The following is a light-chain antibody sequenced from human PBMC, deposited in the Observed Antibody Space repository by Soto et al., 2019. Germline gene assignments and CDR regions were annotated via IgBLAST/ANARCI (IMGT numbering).Light chain of an antibody. CDR3: QQYGDLWT. V-gene: IGKV1-5*01. J-gene: IGKJ1*01. CDR1: QSVNGW. Sequence: DIQMTQSPSTLSASVGDRVTITCRASQSVNGWLAWYQQKPGKAPKLLIYDASSSESGVPLRFSGSGSGTEFSLIISSLRADDSANYYCQQYGDLWTFAQGTKVEIK. CDR2: DAS.